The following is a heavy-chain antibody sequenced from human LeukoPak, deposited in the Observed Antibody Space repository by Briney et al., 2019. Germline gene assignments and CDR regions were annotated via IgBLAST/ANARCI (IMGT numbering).Heavy chain of an antibody. V-gene: IGHV3-21*01. CDR3: ARQTYYDSSGYYSPY. D-gene: IGHD3-22*01. Sequence: GGSLRLSCVASGFTFSSYAMSWVRQAPGKGLEWVSSISSSSSYIYYADSVKGRFTISRDNAKNSLYLQMNSLRAEDTAVYYCARQTYYDSSGYYSPYWGQGTLVTVSS. J-gene: IGHJ4*02. CDR2: ISSSSSYI. CDR1: GFTFSSYA.